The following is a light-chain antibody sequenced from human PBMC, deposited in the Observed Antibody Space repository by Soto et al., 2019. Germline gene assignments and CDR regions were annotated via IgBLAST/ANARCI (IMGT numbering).Light chain of an antibody. J-gene: IGLJ3*02. Sequence: QSVLTQPRSVSGSPGQSVTISCTGTSSDVGGYNYVSWYQHHPGKAPKVLIYDVDKRPSGVPARFSGSKSGNTASLTISGLQAEDEADYYCCSYTSSSRVFGGGTQLTVL. CDR2: DVD. CDR1: SSDVGGYNY. CDR3: CSYTSSSRV. V-gene: IGLV2-11*01.